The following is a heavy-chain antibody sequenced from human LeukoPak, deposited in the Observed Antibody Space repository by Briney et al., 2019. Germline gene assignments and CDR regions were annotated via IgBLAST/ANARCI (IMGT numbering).Heavy chain of an antibody. CDR1: GFTFISYA. CDR2: ISYDGSNK. Sequence: GRSLRLSCAASGFTFISYAMHWVRQAPGKGLEWVAVISYDGSNKYYADSVKGRFTISRDNSKNTLYLQMNSLRAEDTAVYYCARDLLIAARTDYWGQGTLVTVSS. CDR3: ARDLLIAARTDY. V-gene: IGHV3-30-3*01. J-gene: IGHJ4*02. D-gene: IGHD6-6*01.